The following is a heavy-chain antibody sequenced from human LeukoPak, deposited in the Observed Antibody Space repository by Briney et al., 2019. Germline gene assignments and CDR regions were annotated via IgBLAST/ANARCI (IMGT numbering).Heavy chain of an antibody. CDR2: ISGSGGST. CDR3: AKIRGCSYI. CDR1: GFTFSSDA. D-gene: IGHD5-18*01. V-gene: IGHV3-23*01. J-gene: IGHJ4*02. Sequence: PGGSLRLSCAASGFTFSSDAMNWVRQAPGKGLEWVSAISGSGGSTYYADSVKGRFTISRDNSKNTLYLQMDSLRAEDTAVYYCAKIRGCSYIWGQGTLVTVSS.